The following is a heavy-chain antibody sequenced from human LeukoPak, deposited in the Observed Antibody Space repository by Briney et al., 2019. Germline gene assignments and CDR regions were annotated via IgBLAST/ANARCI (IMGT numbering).Heavy chain of an antibody. CDR3: AKADSSSWYLAPDY. CDR1: GGTFSSYA. D-gene: IGHD6-13*01. J-gene: IGHJ4*02. CDR2: IIPIFGTA. V-gene: IGHV1-69*01. Sequence: ASVKVSCKAAGGTFSSYASSWVRQAPGQGLEWMGGIIPIFGTANYAQKFQGRVTITADESTSTAYMELSSLRSEDTAVYYCAKADSSSWYLAPDYWGQGTLVTVSS.